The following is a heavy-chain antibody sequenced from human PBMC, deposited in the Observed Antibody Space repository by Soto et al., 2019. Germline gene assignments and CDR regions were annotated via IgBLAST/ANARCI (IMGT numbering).Heavy chain of an antibody. J-gene: IGHJ6*02. D-gene: IGHD3-10*01. CDR1: GFTFTNYA. Sequence: EVQLLESGGGLVQPGGSLRLSCAASGFTFTNYAMSWLRQAQGKGLEWVSTISASGGSTYHADSVKGRFTISRDNSKNTLSMQMNSLRDEDTAAYYCAKDMSGSGSYYIYGMDVWGQGTTVTVS. V-gene: IGHV3-23*01. CDR3: AKDMSGSGSYYIYGMDV. CDR2: ISASGGST.